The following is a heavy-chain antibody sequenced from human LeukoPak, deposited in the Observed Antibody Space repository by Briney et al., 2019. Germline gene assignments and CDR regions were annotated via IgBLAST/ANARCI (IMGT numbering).Heavy chain of an antibody. V-gene: IGHV4-59*01. J-gene: IGHJ4*02. Sequence: SETLSLTCTVSDDSISDYYRGWIRQPPGKGLEWIGYFYNSGRSTYNPSLKSRVTISADTSKNHFSLKLNSVTTADTAVYYCARASIAARPGGLNYFDYWGQGTLVTVSS. CDR2: FYNSGRS. CDR3: ARASIAARPGGLNYFDY. D-gene: IGHD6-6*01. CDR1: DDSISDYY.